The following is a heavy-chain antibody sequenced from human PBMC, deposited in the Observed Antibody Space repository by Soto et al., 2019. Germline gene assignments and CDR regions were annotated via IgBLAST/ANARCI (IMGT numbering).Heavy chain of an antibody. D-gene: IGHD3-10*01. CDR2: IYPGDSDT. CDR1: GYSFTSYW. V-gene: IGHV5-51*01. CDR3: ARLPNYGSGSYRYYFDY. J-gene: IGHJ4*02. Sequence: PGESLKISCKGSGYSFTSYWIGWVRQMPGKGLEWMGIIYPGDSDTRYSPSFQGQVTISADKSISTAYLQWSSLKASDTAMHYCARLPNYGSGSYRYYFDYWGQGTLVTVSS.